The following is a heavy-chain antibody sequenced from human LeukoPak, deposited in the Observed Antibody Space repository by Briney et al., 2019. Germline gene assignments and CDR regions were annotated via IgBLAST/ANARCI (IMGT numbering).Heavy chain of an antibody. J-gene: IGHJ4*02. D-gene: IGHD2-2*02. CDR2: IYTSGST. Sequence: SETLSLTCTVSGGSISSGSYYWSWIRQPAGKGLEWIGRIYTSGSTNYNPSLKSRVTISVDTSKNQFSLKLSSVTAADTAVYYCARDVGSSTSCYTGICHLRWSHFDYWGQGTLVTVSS. CDR3: ARDVGSSTSCYTGICHLRWSHFDY. CDR1: GGSISSGSYY. V-gene: IGHV4-61*02.